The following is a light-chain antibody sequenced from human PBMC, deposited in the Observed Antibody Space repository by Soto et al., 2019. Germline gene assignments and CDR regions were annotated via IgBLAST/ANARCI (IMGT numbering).Light chain of an antibody. CDR2: LNSDGSH. Sequence: QPVLTQSPCASASLGASVKLTCTLSSGHSSYAIAWHQQQPEKGPRYLMKLNSDGSHSKGDGIPDRFSGSSSGAERYLTISSLQSEDEADYYCQTWGTGIQVFGTGTKVTVL. J-gene: IGLJ1*01. V-gene: IGLV4-69*01. CDR3: QTWGTGIQV. CDR1: SGHSSYA.